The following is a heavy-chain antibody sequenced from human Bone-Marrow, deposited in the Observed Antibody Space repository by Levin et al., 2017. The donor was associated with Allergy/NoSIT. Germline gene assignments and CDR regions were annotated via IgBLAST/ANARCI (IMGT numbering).Heavy chain of an antibody. CDR1: GGSIRSGGYS. CDR2: TYHTGTT. D-gene: IGHD3-22*01. J-gene: IGHJ4*02. CDR3: ARVPVSTGYFDY. V-gene: IGHV4-30-2*01. Sequence: SQTLSLTCAVSGGSIRSGGYSWSWIRQPLGKGLEWIGFTYHTGTTYYNPSLRGRVNISIDKAKNQFSLRLNSVTAADTAVYYCARVPVSTGYFDYWGQGTLVTVSS.